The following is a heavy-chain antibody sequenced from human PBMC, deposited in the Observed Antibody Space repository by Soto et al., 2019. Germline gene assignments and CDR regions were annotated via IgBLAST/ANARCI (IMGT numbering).Heavy chain of an antibody. Sequence: QVQLVESGGGLVKPGGSLRLSCAASGFVFTDYYMTWIRQAPGKGLEWISYISSISDDTNYADSVKGRFTISRDGAKNSLYLHLSSLRAEDTAVYYCARSYDGDYVDYWGQGTLVTVSS. CDR2: ISSISDDT. D-gene: IGHD3-3*01. CDR3: ARSYDGDYVDY. V-gene: IGHV3-11*06. CDR1: GFVFTDYY. J-gene: IGHJ4*02.